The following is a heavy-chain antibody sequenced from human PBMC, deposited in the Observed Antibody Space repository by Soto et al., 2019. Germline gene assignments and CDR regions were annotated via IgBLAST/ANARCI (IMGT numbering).Heavy chain of an antibody. CDR3: ARDNGNSSYYYYYYYMDV. J-gene: IGHJ6*03. D-gene: IGHD4-17*01. CDR2: ISSSSSYI. CDR1: GFTFSSYS. V-gene: IGHV3-21*01. Sequence: GGSLRLSCAASGFTFSSYSMNWVRQAPGKGLEWVSSISSSSSYIYYADSVKGRFTISRDNAKNSLYLQMNSLRAEDTAVYYCARDNGNSSYYYYYYYMDVWGKGTTVTVSS.